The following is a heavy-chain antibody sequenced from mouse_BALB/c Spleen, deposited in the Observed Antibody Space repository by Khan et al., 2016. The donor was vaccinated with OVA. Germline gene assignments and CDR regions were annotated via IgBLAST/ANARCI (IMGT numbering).Heavy chain of an antibody. CDR2: INPSSGNT. CDR1: GYTFTSNT. Sequence: QVQLQQSGAELARPGASVKMSCKASGYTFTSNTMHWVKQRPGQGLEWIGYINPSSGNTNYNQNFKDKATLTADKSSSTAYMQLSSLTSEDSAVYYCARRTTVYTMDYWGQGTSVTVSS. V-gene: IGHV1-4*01. J-gene: IGHJ4*01. CDR3: ARRTTVYTMDY. D-gene: IGHD1-1*01.